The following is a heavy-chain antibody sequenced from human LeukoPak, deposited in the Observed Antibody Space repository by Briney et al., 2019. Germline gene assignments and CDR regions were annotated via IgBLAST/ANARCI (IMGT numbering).Heavy chain of an antibody. D-gene: IGHD2-2*01. CDR1: GFTFGDYA. J-gene: IGHJ4*02. CDR2: IRSRAYGGTT. CDR3: ASCSSSNCYSNY. Sequence: PGGSLRLSCTGSGFTFGDYAMSWFRQAPGKGLEWVGLIRSRAYGGTTEYAASVKGRFTISRDDSKSIAYLQMNSLKTEDTAVYYCASCSSSNCYSNYWGQGTLVTVSS. V-gene: IGHV3-49*03.